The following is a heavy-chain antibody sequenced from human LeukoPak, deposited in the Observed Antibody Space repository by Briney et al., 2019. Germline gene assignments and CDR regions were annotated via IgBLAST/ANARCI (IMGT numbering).Heavy chain of an antibody. CDR3: VRVGAGSGWYLGYRTV. CDR1: GFTFSSYS. V-gene: IGHV3-66*01. CDR2: IYSGGST. J-gene: IGHJ6*03. Sequence: GGSLRLSCAASGFTFSSYSMNWVRQAPGMGLEWVAVIYSGGSTYYADSVKDRFTISRDNSKNTLYLQMNSLRVEDTAVYYCVRVGAGSGWYLGYRTVWGKGPSVTIPS. D-gene: IGHD6-19*01.